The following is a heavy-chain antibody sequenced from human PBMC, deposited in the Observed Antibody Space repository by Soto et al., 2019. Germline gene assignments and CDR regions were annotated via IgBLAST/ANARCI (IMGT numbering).Heavy chain of an antibody. J-gene: IGHJ4*02. CDR3: ARRGHVVVVTAALDY. V-gene: IGHV1-46*01. Sequence: QVQLMQSGAEVKKPGASVKVSCKASGDTFTDYYIHWVRQAPGQVLVWMGPVNPSGGHTTYAQHFLGRVTMTRATSTSTLYMELTILTSDDTAIYYCARRGHVVVVTAALDYWGQGTLVTVSS. D-gene: IGHD2-21*02. CDR1: GDTFTDYY. CDR2: VNPSGGHT.